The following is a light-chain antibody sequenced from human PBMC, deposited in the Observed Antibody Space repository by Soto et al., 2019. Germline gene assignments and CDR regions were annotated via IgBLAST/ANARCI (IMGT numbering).Light chain of an antibody. CDR1: QSVRTY. Sequence: EILMTQSPATLSVSPGDSATLSCRASQSVRTYLAWYQVKPGQAPRLLIYDASSRASGVPARFSGSGSGTDFTLTISSLEPEDFALYYCQQRNSWPPITFGQGTRLEIK. CDR2: DAS. CDR3: QQRNSWPPIT. J-gene: IGKJ5*01. V-gene: IGKV3-11*01.